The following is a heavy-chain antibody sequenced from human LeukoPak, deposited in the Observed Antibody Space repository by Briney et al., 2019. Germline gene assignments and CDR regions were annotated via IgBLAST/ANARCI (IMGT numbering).Heavy chain of an antibody. J-gene: IGHJ4*02. Sequence: ASVKVSCKASGYTFTSHGISWVRQAPGQGLELMGWNSTYNGNTNYAQNFQGRLTMTTDISTSTAHMELRSLRSDDTAVYYCARDGDTEGLNIVVVVAATGDYWGQGTLVTVSS. V-gene: IGHV1-18*01. CDR2: NSTYNGNT. CDR1: GYTFTSHG. D-gene: IGHD2-15*01. CDR3: ARDGDTEGLNIVVVVAATGDY.